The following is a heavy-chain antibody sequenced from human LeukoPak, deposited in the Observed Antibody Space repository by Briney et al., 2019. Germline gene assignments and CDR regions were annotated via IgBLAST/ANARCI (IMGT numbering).Heavy chain of an antibody. V-gene: IGHV3-30-3*01. D-gene: IGHD1-1*01. J-gene: IGHJ3*01. CDR3: ATPYMNAVPRDNAFHL. CDR2: ISYDGSNK. Sequence: GGSLRLSCAASGFTFSSYAMHWVRQAPGKGLEWVAVISYDGSNKYYADSVKGRFTISRDNSKNTLYLQMNSLRAEDTAVYYCATPYMNAVPRDNAFHLWGQGTGVTVSS. CDR1: GFTFSSYA.